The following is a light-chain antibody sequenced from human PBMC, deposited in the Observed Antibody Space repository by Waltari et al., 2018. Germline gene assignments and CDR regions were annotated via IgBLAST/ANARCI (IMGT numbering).Light chain of an antibody. V-gene: IGLV3-1*01. CDR2: RDD. CDR1: KLGSKS. Sequence: SYEVTQPPSVSVSPRQRATITCSGEKLGSKSVSWYQQKSGQSPVLVIYRDDKRPSGIPERFSGSNSGNPATLTISGTQPMDEADYYCQAWDSSAFVFGAGTKVTVL. CDR3: QAWDSSAFV. J-gene: IGLJ1*01.